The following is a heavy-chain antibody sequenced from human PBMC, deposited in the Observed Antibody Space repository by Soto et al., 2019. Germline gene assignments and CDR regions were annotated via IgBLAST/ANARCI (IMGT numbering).Heavy chain of an antibody. D-gene: IGHD3-10*01. CDR3: AKGLTMVRGIGTMDV. V-gene: IGHV3-23*01. CDR2: ISGSGGST. CDR1: GFTFSSYA. J-gene: IGHJ6*02. Sequence: PVGSLRLSCAASGFTFSSYAMSWVRQAPGKGLEWVSAISGSGGSTYYADSVKGRFTISRDNSKNTLYLQMNSLRAEDTAVYYCAKGLTMVRGIGTMDVWGQGTTVTVSS.